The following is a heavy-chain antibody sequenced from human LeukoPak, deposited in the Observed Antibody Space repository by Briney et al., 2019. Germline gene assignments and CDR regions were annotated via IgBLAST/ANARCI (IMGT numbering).Heavy chain of an antibody. CDR2: VYYTGST. J-gene: IGHJ5*02. CDR3: ARRARAEADTSPDNWIDP. V-gene: IGHV4-59*08. D-gene: IGHD6-13*01. CDR1: GGSINNYF. Sequence: SETLSLTCSVSGGSINNYFWNWLRQPPGRGLEWIGHVYYTGSTRYNPSLKSRVFISIDASMNQFSLKLSSVTAAGTAVYYCARRARAEADTSPDNWIDPWGQGTLVTVSS.